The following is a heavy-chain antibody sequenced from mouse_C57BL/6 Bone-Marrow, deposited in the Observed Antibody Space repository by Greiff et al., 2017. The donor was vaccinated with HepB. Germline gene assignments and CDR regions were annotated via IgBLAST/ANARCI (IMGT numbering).Heavy chain of an antibody. CDR1: RYTFTSYW. Sequence: QVQLKESGAELAKPGASVKLSCKASRYTFTSYWMHWVKQRPGQGLEWIGYINPSSGYTKYNQKFKDKATLTADKSSSTAYMQLSSLTYEDSAVYYCARNPPYYRLRGWYFDVWGTGTTVTVSS. V-gene: IGHV1-7*01. J-gene: IGHJ1*03. CDR3: ARNPPYYRLRGWYFDV. D-gene: IGHD2-12*01. CDR2: INPSSGYT.